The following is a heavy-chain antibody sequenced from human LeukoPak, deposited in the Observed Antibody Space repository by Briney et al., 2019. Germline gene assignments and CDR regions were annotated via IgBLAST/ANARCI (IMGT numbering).Heavy chain of an antibody. CDR1: GFTVSSYY. V-gene: IGHV3-66*01. CDR3: ARGSGWDFDY. D-gene: IGHD6-19*01. J-gene: IGHJ4*02. Sequence: GGSLRLSCAASGFTVSSYYMYWVRQAPGKGLEWVSFIYSGGSTYYADSVKGRFTISRDNSKNTLYLQMNSLRAEDTAVYYCARGSGWDFDYWGQGTLVTVSS. CDR2: IYSGGST.